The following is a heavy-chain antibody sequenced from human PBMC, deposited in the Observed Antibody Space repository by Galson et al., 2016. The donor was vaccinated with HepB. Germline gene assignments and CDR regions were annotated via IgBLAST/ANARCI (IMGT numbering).Heavy chain of an antibody. Sequence: SVKVSCKASGGTFSSDDINWVRQAPGQGLEWMGGIIPIFRTANYAQKFQGRVTMTTDESTSTAYLELSSLRSEDTAVYYCARGGHQDWVPAYWGQGTLVTVSS. CDR2: IIPIFRTA. V-gene: IGHV1-69*05. D-gene: IGHD3/OR15-3a*01. J-gene: IGHJ4*02. CDR3: ARGGHQDWVPAY. CDR1: GGTFSSDD.